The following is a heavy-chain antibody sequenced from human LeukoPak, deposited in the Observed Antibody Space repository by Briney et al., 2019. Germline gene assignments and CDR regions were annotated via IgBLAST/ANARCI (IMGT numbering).Heavy chain of an antibody. Sequence: ETSETLSLTCTVSGGSISSSSYYWGWIRQPPGKGLEWIGSIYYSGSTYYNPSLKIRVTISVDTSKNQFSLKLSSVTAADTAVYYCARHQSGYSYGYDVSGGDYWGQGTLVTVSS. V-gene: IGHV4-39*01. CDR2: IYYSGST. CDR1: GGSISSSSYY. CDR3: ARHQSGYSYGYDVSGGDY. J-gene: IGHJ4*02. D-gene: IGHD5-18*01.